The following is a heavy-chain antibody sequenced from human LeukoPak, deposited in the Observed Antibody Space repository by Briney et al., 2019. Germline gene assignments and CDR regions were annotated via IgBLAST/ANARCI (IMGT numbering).Heavy chain of an antibody. V-gene: IGHV1-2*02. CDR2: INPNSGGT. CDR1: GYTFTGYY. D-gene: IGHD5-18*01. Sequence: ASVKVSCKASGYTFTGYYMHWVRQAPGQGLEWMGWINPNSGGTNYAQTFQGRVTMTRDTSISTAYMELSRLRSDDTAVYYCARKSLWDTAMVNDAFDIWGQGTMVTVSS. J-gene: IGHJ3*02. CDR3: ARKSLWDTAMVNDAFDI.